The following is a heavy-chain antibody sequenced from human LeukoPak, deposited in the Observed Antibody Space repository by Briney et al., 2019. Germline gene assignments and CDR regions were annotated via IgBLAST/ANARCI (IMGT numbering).Heavy chain of an antibody. Sequence: ASVKVSCTASGYTFTSNGISWVRQAPGQGLEWMGWISAYNGNTNYAQKLQGRVTMTTDTSTSTAYMELRSLRSDDTAVYYCARDRGYYYDSSGYFHYWGQGTLVTVPS. J-gene: IGHJ4*02. V-gene: IGHV1-18*01. CDR1: GYTFTSNG. CDR3: ARDRGYYYDSSGYFHY. CDR2: ISAYNGNT. D-gene: IGHD3-22*01.